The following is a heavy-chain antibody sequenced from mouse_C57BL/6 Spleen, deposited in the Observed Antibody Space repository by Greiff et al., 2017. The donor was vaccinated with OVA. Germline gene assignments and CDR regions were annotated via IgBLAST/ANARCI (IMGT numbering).Heavy chain of an antibody. CDR3: AKLFAY. CDR1: GYTFTSYW. Sequence: QVQLQQPGAEPVKPGASVKLSCKASGYTFTSYWMHWVKQRPGQGLEWIGMIHPNSGSTNYNEKFKSKATLTVDKSSSTAYMQLSSLTSEDSAVYYCAKLFAYWGQGTLVTVSA. J-gene: IGHJ3*01. V-gene: IGHV1-64*01. CDR2: IHPNSGST.